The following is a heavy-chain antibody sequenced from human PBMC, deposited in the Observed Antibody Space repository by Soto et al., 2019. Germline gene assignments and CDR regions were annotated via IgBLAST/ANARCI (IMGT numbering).Heavy chain of an antibody. CDR1: GGSFSGYY. V-gene: IGHV4-34*01. Sequence: TSETLSLTCAVYGGSFSGYYWSWIRQPPGKGLEWIGEINHSGSTNYNPSLKSRVTISVDTSKNQFSLKLSSVTAADTAVYYCARGYRPATAIPRYYYYYYMDVWGKGTTVTVSS. CDR2: INHSGST. D-gene: IGHD2-2*02. J-gene: IGHJ6*03. CDR3: ARGYRPATAIPRYYYYYYMDV.